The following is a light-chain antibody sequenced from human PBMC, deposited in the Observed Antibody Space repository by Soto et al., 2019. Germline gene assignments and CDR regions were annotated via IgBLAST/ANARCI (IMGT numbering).Light chain of an antibody. J-gene: IGLJ1*01. Sequence: QSALTQPASVSGSLGQSITISCTGTSSDVGGYNYVSWYQQHPGKAPKLMIYEVSNRPSGVSNRFSGSKSGNTASLTISGLQAEDEADYYCSSYTSSSTPWDVFGTGTKLTVL. CDR2: EVS. CDR1: SSDVGGYNY. V-gene: IGLV2-14*01. CDR3: SSYTSSSTPWDV.